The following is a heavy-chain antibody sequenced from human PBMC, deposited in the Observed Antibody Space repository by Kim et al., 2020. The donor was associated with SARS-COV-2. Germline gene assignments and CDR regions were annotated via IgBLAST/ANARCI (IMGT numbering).Heavy chain of an antibody. D-gene: IGHD2-15*01. Sequence: YPAYVKGRFTISREDSKSIAYLQMTSLMAEETAVYYCTRGPVEDPYYFDCWGQGTLVTVSS. J-gene: IGHJ4*02. CDR3: TRGPVEDPYYFDC. V-gene: IGHV3-49*02.